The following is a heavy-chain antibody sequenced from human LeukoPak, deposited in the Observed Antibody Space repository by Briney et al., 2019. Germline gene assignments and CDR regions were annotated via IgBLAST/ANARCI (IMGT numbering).Heavy chain of an antibody. CDR2: IYTSGST. CDR1: GCTISSYY. V-gene: IGHV4-4*07. D-gene: IGHD5-18*01. CDR3: ASTSNSALGLPYFDH. J-gene: IGHJ4*02. Sequence: PSETLTLSCTVSGCTISSYYLSWIRQPAGKGLEWIGRIYTSGSTNYNPSLKSRVTMSVDTSKNQFSLRLSSVTAADTAVYYCASTSNSALGLPYFDHWGQGSLVTVSS.